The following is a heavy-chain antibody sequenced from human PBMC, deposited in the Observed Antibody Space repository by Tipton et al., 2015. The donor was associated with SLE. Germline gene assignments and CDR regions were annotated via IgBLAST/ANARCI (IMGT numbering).Heavy chain of an antibody. CDR1: GYTFTSSG. CDR3: ASDLRDVAFDS. V-gene: IGHV1-18*01. CDR2: ISAYNGNT. J-gene: IGHJ3*02. Sequence: QLVQSGPEVKKPGASVKVSCKASGYTFTSSGISWVRQAPGQGLERMGCISAYNGNTNYAQKLQGRVTMTTDTSTSTSYMELRSLRSVETAVYYCASDLRDVAFDSWGRGAMVTRSS.